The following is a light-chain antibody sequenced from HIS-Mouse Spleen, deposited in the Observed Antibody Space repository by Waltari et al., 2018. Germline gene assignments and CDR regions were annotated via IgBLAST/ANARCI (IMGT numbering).Light chain of an antibody. CDR1: QSVSSSY. CDR3: QQYGSSPWT. Sequence: EIVLTQSPGTLSLSPGERATLRCRASQSVSSSYLAWYQQKPGQAPRLLIYGASSRATGIPDRFSGSGSGTDFTLTISRLEPEDFAVYYCQQYGSSPWTFGQGTKVEIK. CDR2: GAS. J-gene: IGKJ1*01. V-gene: IGKV3-20*01.